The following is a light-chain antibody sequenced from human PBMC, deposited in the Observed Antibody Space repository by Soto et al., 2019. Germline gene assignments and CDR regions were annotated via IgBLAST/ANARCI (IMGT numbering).Light chain of an antibody. CDR1: STDVGAGDH. CDR3: CSYAGSSTWV. V-gene: IGLV2-11*01. Sequence: QSALTQPRSVSGSPGQSVAISCTGTSTDVGAGDHVSWYQQHPGKAPKLIIYDVSKRPSGVPDRFSGSKSGSTASLTISGLQAEEEADYYCCSYAGSSTWVFGGGTKVTVL. J-gene: IGLJ3*02. CDR2: DVS.